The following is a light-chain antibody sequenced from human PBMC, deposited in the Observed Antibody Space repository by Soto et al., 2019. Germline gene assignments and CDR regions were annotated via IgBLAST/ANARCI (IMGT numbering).Light chain of an antibody. CDR3: QQSYILPYT. Sequence: DIQMTQSPSSLSASVGDRVTITCRASQSVSGSLNWYQQKPGKAPKILIYAASNLQSGVPSRFSGSGSGTDFTLTVSSLQPEDFAAYFCQQSYILPYTFGQGTKLEIK. CDR1: QSVSGS. J-gene: IGKJ2*01. V-gene: IGKV1-39*01. CDR2: AAS.